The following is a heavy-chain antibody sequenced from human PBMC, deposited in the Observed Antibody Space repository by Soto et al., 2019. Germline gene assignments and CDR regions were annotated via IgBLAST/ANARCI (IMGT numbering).Heavy chain of an antibody. D-gene: IGHD6-13*01. J-gene: IGHJ6*02. CDR3: ARDIAAVPYYYYGMDV. CDR1: GYTFTGYY. CDR2: INPNSGGT. Sequence: GASVKVSCQASGYTFTGYYMHWVRQAPGQGLEWMGWINPNSGGTNYAQKFQGRVTMTRDTSISTAYMELSRLRSDDTAVYYCARDIAAVPYYYYGMDVWGQGTTVTVS. V-gene: IGHV1-2*02.